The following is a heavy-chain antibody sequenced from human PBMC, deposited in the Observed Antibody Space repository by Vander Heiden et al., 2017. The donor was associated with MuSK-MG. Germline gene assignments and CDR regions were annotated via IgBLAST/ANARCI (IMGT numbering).Heavy chain of an antibody. CDR1: GFTFTNYH. V-gene: IGHV1-46*03. CDR3: ARELTGSFYFDF. D-gene: IGHD1-26*01. CDR2: INPSLDST. Sequence: QVQLVQSGAEVKKPGASLKVYCKTSGFTFTNYHMHWVRQAPGQGLEWVGTINPSLDSTHYAQKFQGRVRMTRDTSTKTVYMDMTSLRPEDTAVYFCARELTGSFYFDFWGQGSLVTVSS. J-gene: IGHJ4*02.